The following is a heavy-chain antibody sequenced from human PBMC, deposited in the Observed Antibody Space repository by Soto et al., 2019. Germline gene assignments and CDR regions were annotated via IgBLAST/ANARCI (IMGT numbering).Heavy chain of an antibody. CDR3: ARGRGDYYYDSSGYYVDGFDI. J-gene: IGHJ3*02. V-gene: IGHV3-21*01. CDR2: ISRSSRHI. D-gene: IGHD3-22*01. CDR1: GFPFSGYA. Sequence: PVGSLRLSCAASGFPFSGYAMSWVRQAPGKGLEWVSSISRSSRHIYYADSVKGRFTISRDDAKNSLFLQMNSLRAQDTAVYYCARGRGDYYYDSSGYYVDGFDIWGQGTMVTVSS.